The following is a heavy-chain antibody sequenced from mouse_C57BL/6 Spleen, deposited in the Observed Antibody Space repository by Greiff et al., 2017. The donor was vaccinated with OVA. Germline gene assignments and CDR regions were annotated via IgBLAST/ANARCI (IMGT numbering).Heavy chain of an antibody. D-gene: IGHD2-1*01. CDR2: IDPENGDT. CDR1: GFNIKDDY. CDR3: TTGYGNYVY. V-gene: IGHV14-4*01. Sequence: EVQLQQSGAELVRPGASVKLSCTASGFNIKDDYMHWVKQRPEQGLEWIGWIDPENGDTEYASKFQGKATITADTSSNTAYLQLSSLTSEDTAVYYCTTGYGNYVYWGQGTTLTVSS. J-gene: IGHJ2*01.